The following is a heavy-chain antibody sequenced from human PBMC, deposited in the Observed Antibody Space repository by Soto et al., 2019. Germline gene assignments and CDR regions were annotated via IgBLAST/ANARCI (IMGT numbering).Heavy chain of an antibody. CDR1: GFTFSSYA. CDR2: ISYDGSNK. V-gene: IGHV3-30-3*01. D-gene: IGHD3-10*01. J-gene: IGHJ4*02. Sequence: QVQLVESGGGVVQPGRSLRLSCAASGFTFSSYAMHLVRQAPGQGLEGVAVISYDGSNKYYADSVKGRFTISRDNSKNTLYLEMKSLRGEDTAVYYCARDPMGRYYGSGSYYLYYWGQGNLVTVSS. CDR3: ARDPMGRYYGSGSYYLYY.